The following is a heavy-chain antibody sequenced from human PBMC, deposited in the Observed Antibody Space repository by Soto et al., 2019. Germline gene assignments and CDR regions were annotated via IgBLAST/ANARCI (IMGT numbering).Heavy chain of an antibody. CDR1: GGTFSSDF. CDR3: ATGPLYASGVANY. J-gene: IGHJ4*02. D-gene: IGHD3-10*01. CDR2: ITPIFSTA. V-gene: IGHV1-69*05. Sequence: SVKVSCKAPGGTFSSDFINWVRQAPGQGLEWMGGITPIFSTAKYAQKFQGRVTVTTDESASTVYLELSSLRSEDTAVYYCATGPLYASGVANYWGQGALVTVSS.